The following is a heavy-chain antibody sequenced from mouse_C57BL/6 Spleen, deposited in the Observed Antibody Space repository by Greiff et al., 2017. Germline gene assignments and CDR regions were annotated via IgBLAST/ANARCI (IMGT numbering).Heavy chain of an antibody. V-gene: IGHV1-64*01. D-gene: IGHD3-3*01. CDR2: IHPNSGST. CDR1: GYTFTSYW. Sequence: QVQLQQPGAELVKPGASVKLSCKASGYTFTSYWMHWVKQRPGQGLEWIGMIHPNSGSTNYNEKFKSKATLTVDKSSSTAYMQLSSLASEDSAVYYCARGWDRRPYYFDYWGQGTTLTVSS. J-gene: IGHJ2*01. CDR3: ARGWDRRPYYFDY.